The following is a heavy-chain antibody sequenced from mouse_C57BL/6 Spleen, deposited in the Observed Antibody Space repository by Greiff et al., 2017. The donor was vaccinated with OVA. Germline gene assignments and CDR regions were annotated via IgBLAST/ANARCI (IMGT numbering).Heavy chain of an antibody. J-gene: IGHJ2*01. CDR1: GFTFSDYY. CDR3: ARHEENYYGLDY. Sequence: EVQRVESGGGLVQPGGSLKLSCAASGFTFSDYYMYWVRQTPEKRLEWVAYISNGGGSTYYPDTVQGRFTISRDNAKNTLYLQMSRLKSEDTAMYYCARHEENYYGLDYWGQGTTLTVSS. CDR2: ISNGGGST. D-gene: IGHD1-2*01. V-gene: IGHV5-12*01.